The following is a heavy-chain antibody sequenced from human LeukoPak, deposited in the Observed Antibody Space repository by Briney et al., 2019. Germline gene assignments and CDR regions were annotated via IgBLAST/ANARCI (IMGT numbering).Heavy chain of an antibody. Sequence: SETLSLTCAVYGGSFSGYYWSWIRQPPRKGLEWIGEINHSGSTNYNPSLKSRVTISVDTSKNQFSLKLSSVTAADTAVYYCARAPPFDYWGQGTLVTVSS. J-gene: IGHJ4*02. CDR2: INHSGST. CDR1: GGSFSGYY. CDR3: ARAPPFDY. V-gene: IGHV4-34*01.